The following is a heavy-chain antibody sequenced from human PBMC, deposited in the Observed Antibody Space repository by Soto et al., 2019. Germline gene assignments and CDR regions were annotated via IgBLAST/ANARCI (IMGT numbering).Heavy chain of an antibody. D-gene: IGHD1-7*01. Sequence: APELINDARSLAITCTSPGLSITKKRMSVSWIRQPPGRTLEWLALIERDDDDKYYSTSLKTRLTISKDTRKNQVVLTMANMDPADTATYYCARSIRGPRNFTGMEVWGQGTSVTGS. CDR2: IERDDDDK. CDR3: ARSIRGPRNFTGMEV. V-gene: IGHV2-70*13. CDR1: GLSITKKRMS. J-gene: IGHJ6*02.